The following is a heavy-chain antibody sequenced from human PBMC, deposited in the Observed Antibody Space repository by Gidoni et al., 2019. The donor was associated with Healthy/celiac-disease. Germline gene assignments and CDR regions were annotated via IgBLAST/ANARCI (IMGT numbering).Heavy chain of an antibody. V-gene: IGHV3-30-3*01. CDR2: ISYDGSNK. Sequence: HVQLLESGGGVVHPGWSLRLSCAASGFTFRCYAMHWVRQAPGKGLEWVAVISYDGSNKYYADSVKGRFTISRDNSKNTLYLQMNSLRAEDTAVYYCARDFREYGSGSSLDYWGQGTLVTVSS. D-gene: IGHD3-10*01. CDR3: ARDFREYGSGSSLDY. J-gene: IGHJ4*02. CDR1: GFTFRCYA.